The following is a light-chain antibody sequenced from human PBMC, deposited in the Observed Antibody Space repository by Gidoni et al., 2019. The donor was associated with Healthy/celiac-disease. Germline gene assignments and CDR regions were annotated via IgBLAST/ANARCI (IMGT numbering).Light chain of an antibody. CDR1: QSVSSY. CDR2: DAS. V-gene: IGKV3-11*01. J-gene: IGKJ4*01. CDR3: QQRSNWPST. Sequence: IVLPQSPATLSLSPGERATLSCRASQSVSSYLAWYQQKPGQAPRLLIYDASNRATGIPARFSGSGSGTDFTLTSSSLDPEDVAVYYCQQRSNWPSTFXGXTKVEIK.